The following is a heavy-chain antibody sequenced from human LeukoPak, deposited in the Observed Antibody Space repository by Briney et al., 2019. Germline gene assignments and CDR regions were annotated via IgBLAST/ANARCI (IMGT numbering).Heavy chain of an antibody. CDR2: IYYSGST. J-gene: IGHJ4*02. V-gene: IGHV4-59*01. CDR3: ARVYSTDTYYYDSSGSLLPDY. CDR1: GGSISSYY. Sequence: SETLSLTCTVSGGSISSYYWSWIRQPPRKGLEWIGYIYYSGSTHYNPSLKSRVTISVDTSKNQFSLKLSSVTAAHTAVYYCARVYSTDTYYYDSSGSLLPDYWGQGTLVTVSS. D-gene: IGHD3-22*01.